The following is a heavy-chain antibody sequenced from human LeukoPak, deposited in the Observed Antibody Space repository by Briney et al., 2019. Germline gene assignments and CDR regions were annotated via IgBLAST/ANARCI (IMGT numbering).Heavy chain of an antibody. V-gene: IGHV1-2*02. J-gene: IGHJ5*02. Sequence: GASVKVSCKASGYSFTGHYMHWVRQAPGQGLEWKGWMNPNSGVTHYAQKFQGRVTMTSDTSISTAYMELSRLRSDDTAVYYCARDGIYGSGSYYEISWFDPWGQGTLVTVSS. CDR3: ARDGIYGSGSYYEISWFDP. CDR2: MNPNSGVT. CDR1: GYSFTGHY. D-gene: IGHD3-10*01.